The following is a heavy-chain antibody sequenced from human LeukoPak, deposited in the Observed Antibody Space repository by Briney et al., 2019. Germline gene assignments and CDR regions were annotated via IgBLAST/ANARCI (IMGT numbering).Heavy chain of an antibody. V-gene: IGHV3-9*01. J-gene: IGHJ4*02. D-gene: IGHD3-16*02. CDR3: AGTFGGVIVNKFIY. CDR1: GFTFDDYA. CDR2: ISWNSGSI. Sequence: PGRSLRLSCAASGFTFDDYAMHWVRQAPGKGLEWVSGISWNSGSIGYADSVKGRFTISRDNAKNSLYLQMNSLRAEDTAVYYCAGTFGGVIVNKFIYWGQGTLVTVSS.